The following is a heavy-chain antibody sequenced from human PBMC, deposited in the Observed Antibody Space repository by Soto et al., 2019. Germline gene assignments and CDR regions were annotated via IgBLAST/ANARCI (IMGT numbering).Heavy chain of an antibody. CDR1: GGTFSSHS. D-gene: IGHD2-15*01. CDR3: STSVYCRATRCYYYYGLDV. V-gene: IGHV1-69*01. CDR2: IIPICGPE. Sequence: QVQLVQSRAEVQKPGSSVKVSCKVSGGTFSSHSINWVRQAPGQGPEWMGGIIPICGPENYAQKFQGRVTITADESTSADYVEMSSLTSEDTALYYCSTSVYCRATRCYYYYGLDVWGQGTKVSVSS. J-gene: IGHJ6*02.